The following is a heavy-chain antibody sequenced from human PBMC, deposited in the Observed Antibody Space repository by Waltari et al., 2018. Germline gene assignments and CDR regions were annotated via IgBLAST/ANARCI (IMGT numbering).Heavy chain of an antibody. J-gene: IGHJ3*02. CDR3: ARGLLIDAFDI. V-gene: IGHV3-13*01. Sequence: EVQLVESGGGLVQPGGSLRLSCAASGFTFSSYAMHWVRQATGKGLEWVSAIGTAGDTYYPGSVKGRFTISRENAKNSLYLQMNSLRAGDTAVYYCARGLLIDAFDIWGQGTMVTVSS. CDR2: IGTAGDT. D-gene: IGHD3-16*01. CDR1: GFTFSSYA.